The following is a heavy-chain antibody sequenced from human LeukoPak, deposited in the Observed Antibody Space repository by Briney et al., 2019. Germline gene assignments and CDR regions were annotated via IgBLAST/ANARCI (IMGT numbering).Heavy chain of an antibody. CDR3: TRSISMVRGASDY. J-gene: IGHJ4*02. D-gene: IGHD3-10*01. CDR1: GFTFSGYA. Sequence: GGSLRLSCAASGFTFSGYAMTWVRQAPGKGLEWVSTISGSGASTYYADSVKGRFTISRDNSKNTLYLQVNSLRAEDTTVYYCTRSISMVRGASDYWGQGTLVTVSS. CDR2: ISGSGAST. V-gene: IGHV3-23*01.